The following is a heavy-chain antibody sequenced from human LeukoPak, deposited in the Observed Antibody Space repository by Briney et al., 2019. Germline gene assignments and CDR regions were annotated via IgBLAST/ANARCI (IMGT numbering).Heavy chain of an antibody. D-gene: IGHD4-17*01. CDR3: ARLPYGATVTTSGVGRRWYWFDP. CDR1: GGSFSGYY. V-gene: IGHV4-34*01. CDR2: INHSGST. J-gene: IGHJ5*02. Sequence: PSETLSLTCAVYGGSFSGYYWSWIRQPPGKGLEWIGEINHSGSTNYNPSLKSRVTISVDTSKNQFSLKLSSVTAADTAVYYCARLPYGATVTTSGVGRRWYWFDPWGQGTLVTVSS.